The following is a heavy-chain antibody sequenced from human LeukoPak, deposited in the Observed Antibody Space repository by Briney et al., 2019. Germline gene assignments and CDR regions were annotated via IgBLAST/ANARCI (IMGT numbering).Heavy chain of an antibody. J-gene: IGHJ6*02. CDR1: GYTLTELS. Sequence: ASVKVSCKVSGYTLTELSMHWVRQAPGKGLEWMGGFDPEDGETIYAQKFQGRVTMTEDTSTDTAYMELSSLRSEDTAVYYCATFVGSAYGMDVWGQGTTVTVSS. D-gene: IGHD3-10*01. CDR3: ATFVGSAYGMDV. CDR2: FDPEDGET. V-gene: IGHV1-24*01.